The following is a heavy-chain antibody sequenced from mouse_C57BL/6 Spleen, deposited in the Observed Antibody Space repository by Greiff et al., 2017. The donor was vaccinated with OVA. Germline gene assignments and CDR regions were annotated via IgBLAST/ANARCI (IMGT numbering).Heavy chain of an antibody. CDR1: GYTFTSYG. J-gene: IGHJ3*01. Sequence: QQSCKASGYTFTSYGISWVKQRTGQGLEWIGEIYPRSGNTYYNEKFKGKATLTADKSSSTAYMELRSLTSEDSAVYFCSNYYGSSRFADWGQGTLVTVSA. V-gene: IGHV1-81*01. CDR2: IYPRSGNT. CDR3: SNYYGSSRFAD. D-gene: IGHD1-1*01.